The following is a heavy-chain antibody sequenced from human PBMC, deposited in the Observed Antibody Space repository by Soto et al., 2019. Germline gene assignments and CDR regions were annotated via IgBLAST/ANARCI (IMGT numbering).Heavy chain of an antibody. V-gene: IGHV4-39*01. CDR2: IFYSGST. CDR3: ARPKSSGWRGGFDY. Sequence: XXTLSLPFTVSGDSIYSSSYYWGFIRKPPGKGLEWIGSIFYSGSTYYNPSLKSRVTISVDTSKNQFSLKLTSVTAADTAVFYCARPKSSGWRGGFDYWGQGTLVTVSS. CDR1: GDSIYSSSYY. D-gene: IGHD6-19*01. J-gene: IGHJ4*02.